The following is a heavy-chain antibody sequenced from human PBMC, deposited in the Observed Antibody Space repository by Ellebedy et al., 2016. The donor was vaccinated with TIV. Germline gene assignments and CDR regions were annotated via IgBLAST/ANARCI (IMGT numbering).Heavy chain of an antibody. CDR3: EKETYDILTGSQMYGMDV. J-gene: IGHJ6*02. CDR2: IYTVGET. CDR1: GFTVSSRY. V-gene: IGHV3-53*05. D-gene: IGHD3-9*01. Sequence: GGSLRLSCAASGFTVSSRYMNWVRQAPGKGLEWVSVIYTVGETYYADSVKGRFTISRDNSENTLYVQMNSLRAEDTAVDYCEKETYDILTGSQMYGMDVWGQGTTVTVSS.